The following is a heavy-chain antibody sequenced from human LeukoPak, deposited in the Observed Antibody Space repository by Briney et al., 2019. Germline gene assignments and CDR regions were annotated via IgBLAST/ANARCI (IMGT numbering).Heavy chain of an antibody. J-gene: IGHJ4*02. CDR2: IYYSGST. CDR1: GGSISSYY. V-gene: IGHV4-59*01. Sequence: PSETLSLTCTVSGGSISSYYWSWIRQPPGKGLEWSGYIYYSGSTNYNPSLRSRVTISVDTSKNQFSLKVSSVTAADTAVYYCARRGRSWFGEPTPAYYFDYWGQGTLVTVSS. D-gene: IGHD3-10*01. CDR3: ARRGRSWFGEPTPAYYFDY.